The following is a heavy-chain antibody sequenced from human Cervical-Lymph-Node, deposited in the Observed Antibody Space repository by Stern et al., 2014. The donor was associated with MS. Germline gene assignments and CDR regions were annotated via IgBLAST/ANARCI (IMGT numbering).Heavy chain of an antibody. CDR3: ARDRHDLGYCSGGSCYLPDY. Sequence: VQLVESGGGVVQPGRSLRLSCAASGFTFSSSGMHWVRQAPGKGLEGGAVIWYDGRNKYYADSVKGRFTISRDNSKNTLYLQMNSLRAEDTAVYYCARDRHDLGYCSGGSCYLPDYWGQGTLVTVSS. J-gene: IGHJ4*02. D-gene: IGHD2-15*01. CDR1: GFTFSSSG. CDR2: IWYDGRNK. V-gene: IGHV3-33*01.